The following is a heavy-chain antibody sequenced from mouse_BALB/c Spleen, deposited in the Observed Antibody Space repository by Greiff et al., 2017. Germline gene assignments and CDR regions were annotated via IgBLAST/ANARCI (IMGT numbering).Heavy chain of an antibody. D-gene: IGHD2-4*01. CDR3: ARAKFYYDYEAAFAY. CDR1: GYSFTGYY. CDR2: ISCYNGAT. Sequence: LVKTGASVKISCKASGYSFTGYYMHWVKQSHGKSLEWIGYISCYNGATSYNQKFKGKATFTVDTSSSTAYMQFNSPTSEDSAVYYCARAKFYYDYEAAFAYWGQGTLVTVSA. J-gene: IGHJ3*01. V-gene: IGHV1S34*01.